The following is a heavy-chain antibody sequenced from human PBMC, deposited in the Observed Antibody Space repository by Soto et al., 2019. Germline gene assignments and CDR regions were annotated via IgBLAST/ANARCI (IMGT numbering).Heavy chain of an antibody. D-gene: IGHD5-12*01. CDR3: TRQPGYSGYGYPYYMDV. CDR1: GFTFNSYA. V-gene: IGHV3-23*01. Sequence: EVQLLESGGGLVQPGGSLRLSCAASGFTFNSYAMTWARQAPGKGLEWVSAISGSGANTYYADSVKGRFTISRDNSKNTLYLQMNSLRAEDTAIYYCTRQPGYSGYGYPYYMDVWGKGTTVTVSS. J-gene: IGHJ6*03. CDR2: ISGSGANT.